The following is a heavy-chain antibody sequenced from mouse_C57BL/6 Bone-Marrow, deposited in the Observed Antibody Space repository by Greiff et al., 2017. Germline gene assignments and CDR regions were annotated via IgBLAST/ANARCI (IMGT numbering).Heavy chain of an antibody. V-gene: IGHV1-81*01. CDR2: FYPRSGNT. CDR3: ARSTTVVATKDY. Sequence: VQLQQSGAELARPGASVKLSCKASGYTFTSYGISWVKQRTGQGLEWIGEFYPRSGNTYYNEKFKGKATLTADKSSSTAYMELRSLTSEDSAVDFCARSTTVVATKDYWGQGTTLTVSS. D-gene: IGHD1-1*01. CDR1: GYTFTSYG. J-gene: IGHJ2*01.